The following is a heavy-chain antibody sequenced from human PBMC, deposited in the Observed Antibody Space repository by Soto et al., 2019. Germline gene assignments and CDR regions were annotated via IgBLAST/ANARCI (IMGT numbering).Heavy chain of an antibody. CDR3: AKDPVKGGESAFDI. J-gene: IGHJ3*02. CDR2: ISYDGSNK. V-gene: IGHV3-30*18. D-gene: IGHD3-10*01. CDR1: GFTFGSYG. Sequence: GGSLRLSCAASGFTFGSYGMHWVRQTPGKGLEWVVVISYDGSNKYYADSVKGRFTISRDNSKNTLYLQMNSLRAEDTAVYYCAKDPVKGGESAFDIWGQGTMVTVSS.